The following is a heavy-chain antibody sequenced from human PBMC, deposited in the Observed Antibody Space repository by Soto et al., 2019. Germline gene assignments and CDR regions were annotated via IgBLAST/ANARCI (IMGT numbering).Heavy chain of an antibody. V-gene: IGHV3-23*01. CDR3: AKGPAAPAQYFDSSASDLWNWFDP. J-gene: IGHJ5*02. CDR2: ISGSGLGT. D-gene: IGHD3-22*01. Sequence: QLLESGGGLVRPGGSLRLSCVASGFTFHTYAMNWVRQTSGRGLEWVSVISGSGLGTYYAEFAKGRFIISRDNSNNTLHLQMNSLRVEDTAVYYCAKGPAAPAQYFDSSASDLWNWFDPWGQGTLVTVSS. CDR1: GFTFHTYA.